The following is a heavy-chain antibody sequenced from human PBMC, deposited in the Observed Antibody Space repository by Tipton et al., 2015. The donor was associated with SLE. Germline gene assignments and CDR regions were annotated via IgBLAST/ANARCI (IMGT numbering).Heavy chain of an antibody. CDR3: ARALPALFLGVFDI. V-gene: IGHV4-59*11. CDR2: IYYSGST. J-gene: IGHJ3*02. Sequence: GLVKPSETLSLTCTVSGGSISSHYWSWIRQPPGKGLEWFGYIYYSGSTNYNPSLKSRVTISVDTSKNQFSLKLSSVTAADTAVYYCARALPALFLGVFDIWGRGTMVTVSS. CDR1: GGSISSHY. D-gene: IGHD2-21*01.